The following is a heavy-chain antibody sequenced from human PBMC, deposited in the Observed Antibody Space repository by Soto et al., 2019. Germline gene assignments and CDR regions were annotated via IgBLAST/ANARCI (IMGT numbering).Heavy chain of an antibody. V-gene: IGHV3-73*01. Sequence: GGSLRLSCAASGFTLSGSDIHWVRQASGKGLEWVGRIRTKSNNFATSYAESVRGRFTISRDDSDNTASLQMSSLRTEDTAIYYCSRHQEGRSMVFYGMDVWGQGTTVTVSS. J-gene: IGHJ6*02. CDR1: GFTLSGSD. CDR3: SRHQEGRSMVFYGMDV. D-gene: IGHD3-10*01. CDR2: IRTKSNNFAT.